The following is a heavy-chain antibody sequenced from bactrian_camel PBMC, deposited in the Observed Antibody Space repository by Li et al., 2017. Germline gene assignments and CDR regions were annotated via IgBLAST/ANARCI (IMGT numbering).Heavy chain of an antibody. J-gene: IGHJ4*01. CDR1: GDIFTNGC. Sequence: HVQLVESGGGSVQAGGSLRLSCAASGDIFTNGCIGWFRQAPGKEREGVATIATGGGVTYYADSVKGRFTISQDKVKNTVLLQMNTLKPEDTAMYYCAADRLRRSITLIRALRGRAFNYWGQGTQVTVS. D-gene: IGHD1*01. CDR2: IATGGGVT. CDR3: AADRLRRSITLIRALRGRAFNY. V-gene: IGHV3S54*01.